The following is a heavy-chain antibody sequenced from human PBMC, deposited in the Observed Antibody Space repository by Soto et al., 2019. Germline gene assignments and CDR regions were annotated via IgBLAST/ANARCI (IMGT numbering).Heavy chain of an antibody. CDR3: AKGQHCSSTSCYFYYYGMDV. CDR1: GFTFNTYG. J-gene: IGHJ6*02. Sequence: QVQLVESGGGVVQPGRSLRLSCAASGFTFNTYGMHWVRQSPGKGLEWLAVISYDGSNKYYEDSVKGRLTISRDNSKNTLYLQMNSLRAEDTAVYYCAKGQHCSSTSCYFYYYGMDVWGQGTTVAVSS. D-gene: IGHD2-2*01. CDR2: ISYDGSNK. V-gene: IGHV3-30*18.